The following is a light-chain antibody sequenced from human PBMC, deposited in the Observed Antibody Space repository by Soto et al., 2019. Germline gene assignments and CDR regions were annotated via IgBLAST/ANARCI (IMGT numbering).Light chain of an antibody. V-gene: IGLV2-14*01. CDR1: SSDGGGYNY. Sequence: QAARTHPASVSGSPGQSITISCTGTSSDGGGYNYVSWYQQQAGKAPKLIIHEVSNRPSGVSNRFSGSKSGNTASLTISGLQAEDEADYYCDSYTSSRAYVFGIGTKVTV. CDR2: EVS. J-gene: IGLJ1*01. CDR3: DSYTSSRAYV.